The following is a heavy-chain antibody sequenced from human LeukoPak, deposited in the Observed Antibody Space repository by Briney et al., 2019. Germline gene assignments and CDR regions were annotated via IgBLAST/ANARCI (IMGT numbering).Heavy chain of an antibody. J-gene: IGHJ6*02. CDR1: GYSFTNYW. V-gene: IGHV5-51*01. Sequence: GESLKISCKASGYSFTNYWIGWVRQMPGKGLEWMGIIYPDDSDTTYSPSFQGQVTISADKSVYTAYLQWSSQKASDSAMYYCARLYDSGLRSYGMDVWGQGTTVTVSS. CDR3: ARLYDSGLRSYGMDV. D-gene: IGHD3-10*01. CDR2: IYPDDSDT.